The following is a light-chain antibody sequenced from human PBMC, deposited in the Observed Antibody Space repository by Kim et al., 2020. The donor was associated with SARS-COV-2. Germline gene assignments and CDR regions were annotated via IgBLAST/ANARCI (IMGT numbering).Light chain of an antibody. J-gene: IGKJ4*01. V-gene: IGKV3-11*01. CDR1: ESVSGS. Sequence: EIVLTQSPATLSLSPGERATLSCRASESVSGSLVWYQQKPGRAPRLVIYNTFNRATGIPARFSGSGSGTDFTLTISSLEPEDFAVYYCLQRTSWPLTFCGGTKVDIK. CDR2: NTF. CDR3: LQRTSWPLT.